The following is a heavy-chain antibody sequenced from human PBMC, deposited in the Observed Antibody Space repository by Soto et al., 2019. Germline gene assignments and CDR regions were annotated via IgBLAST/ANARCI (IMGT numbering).Heavy chain of an antibody. CDR3: AKDINYYGSGASYYYYGMDV. CDR2: ISYDGSNK. CDR1: GFTFSSYG. Sequence: GGSLRLSCAASGFTFSSYGMHWVRQAPGKGLEWVAVISYDGSNKYYADSVKGRFTISRDNSKNTLYLQMNSLRAEDTAVYYCAKDINYYGSGASYYYYGMDVWGQGTTVTVS. D-gene: IGHD3-10*01. J-gene: IGHJ6*02. V-gene: IGHV3-30*18.